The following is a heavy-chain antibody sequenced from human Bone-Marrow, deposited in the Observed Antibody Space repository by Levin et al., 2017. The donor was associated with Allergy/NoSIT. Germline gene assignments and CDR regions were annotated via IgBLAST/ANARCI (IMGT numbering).Heavy chain of an antibody. D-gene: IGHD3-10*01. CDR3: ASPHASGGSYWGDGFEF. J-gene: IGHJ4*02. CDR1: SDILSELS. CDR2: FDPDDAET. Sequence: ASVKVSCKVSSDILSELSIHWVRQAPGKGLEWMGGFDPDDAETIYAQKFQARVTMTEDTTTDTAYMELKSLRSDDTAIYYCASPHASGGSYWGDGFEFWGQGTLVTVSS. V-gene: IGHV1-24*01.